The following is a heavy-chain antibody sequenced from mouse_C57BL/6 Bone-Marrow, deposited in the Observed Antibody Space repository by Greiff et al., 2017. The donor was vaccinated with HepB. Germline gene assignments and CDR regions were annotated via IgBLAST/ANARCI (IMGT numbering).Heavy chain of an antibody. Sequence: QVQLKESGAELVRPGTSVKMSCKASGYTFTNYWIGWAKQRPGHGLEWIGDIYPGGGYTNYNEKFKGKATLTADKSSSTAYMQFSSLTSEDSAIYYCAREVPQFFYFDVWGTGTTVTVSS. CDR3: AREVPQFFYFDV. CDR1: GYTFTNYW. V-gene: IGHV1-63*01. J-gene: IGHJ1*03. CDR2: IYPGGGYT. D-gene: IGHD6-1*01.